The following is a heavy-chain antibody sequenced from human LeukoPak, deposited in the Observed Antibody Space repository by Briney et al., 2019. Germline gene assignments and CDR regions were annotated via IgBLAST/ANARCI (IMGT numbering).Heavy chain of an antibody. D-gene: IGHD3-10*01. CDR1: GGTFSSYA. V-gene: IGHV1-69*01. Sequence: SSVKVSCKASGGTFSSYAISWVRQAPGQGLEWMGGIIPIFGTANYAQKFQGRVTITADESTSTAYMELSSLRSEDTAVYYCARRSSYGSGIYYYYYYMDVWGKGTTVTVSS. CDR2: IIPIFGTA. J-gene: IGHJ6*03. CDR3: ARRSSYGSGIYYYYYYMDV.